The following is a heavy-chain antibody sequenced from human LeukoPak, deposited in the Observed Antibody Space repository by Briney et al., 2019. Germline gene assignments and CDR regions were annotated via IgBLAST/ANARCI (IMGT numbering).Heavy chain of an antibody. D-gene: IGHD3-10*01. CDR1: GFTFSSYA. CDR2: ISGSSKSI. CDR3: AIRGSPMVRNY. V-gene: IGHV3-21*06. J-gene: IGHJ4*02. Sequence: GGSLRLSCAASGFTFSSYAMSWVRQAPGQGLEWVSSISGSSKSIDYADSLKGRFAISRDNARNSLFLQMNSLRVEDTGVYYCAIRGSPMVRNYWGQGTLVTVSS.